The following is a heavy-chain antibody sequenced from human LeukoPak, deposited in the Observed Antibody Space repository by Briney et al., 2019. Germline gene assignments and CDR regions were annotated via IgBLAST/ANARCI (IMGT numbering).Heavy chain of an antibody. V-gene: IGHV1-18*04. CDR3: ARRYQTLYSSGWYGYFDY. D-gene: IGHD6-19*01. Sequence: ASVKVSCKASGYTFTSYGISWVRQAPGQGLEWMGWISAYNGNTNYAQKLQSRVTMTTDTSTSTAYMELRSLRSDDTAVYYCARRYQTLYSSGWYGYFDYWGQGTLVTVSS. J-gene: IGHJ4*02. CDR1: GYTFTSYG. CDR2: ISAYNGNT.